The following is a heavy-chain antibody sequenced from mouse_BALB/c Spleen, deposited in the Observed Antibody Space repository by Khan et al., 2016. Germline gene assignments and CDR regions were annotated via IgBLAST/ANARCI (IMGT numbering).Heavy chain of an antibody. J-gene: IGHJ3*01. Sequence: EVQLVESGGGLVQPGGSLKLSCAALGFDFSRYWMSWVRQAPGKGPEWIGEINPDGRTINYTPSLKDKFIISRDNAKNTLYLQMSNVRSEDTALYYCARRTFCTPACFVYWGQGTLVTVSA. CDR1: GFDFSRYW. V-gene: IGHV4-1*02. CDR3: ARRTFCTPACFVY. CDR2: INPDGRTI.